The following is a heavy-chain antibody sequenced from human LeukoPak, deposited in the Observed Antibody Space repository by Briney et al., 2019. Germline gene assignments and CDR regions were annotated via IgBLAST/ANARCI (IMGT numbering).Heavy chain of an antibody. Sequence: GGSLRLSCAASGFTFSSYAMSWVRQAPGKGLEWVSAISGSGGSTYYADSVKGRFTISRDNSKNTLYLQMNSLRAEDTAVHYCAKRRRWLQLGYIDYWGQGTLVTVSS. J-gene: IGHJ4*02. D-gene: IGHD5-24*01. CDR3: AKRRRWLQLGYIDY. CDR1: GFTFSSYA. V-gene: IGHV3-23*01. CDR2: ISGSGGST.